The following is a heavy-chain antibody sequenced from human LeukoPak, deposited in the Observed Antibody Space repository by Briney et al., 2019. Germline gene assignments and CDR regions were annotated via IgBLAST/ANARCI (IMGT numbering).Heavy chain of an antibody. Sequence: PSETLSLTCAVYGGSFSGYYWSWIRQPPGKGLEWIGEINHSGSTNYNPSLKSRVTISVDTSKNQFSLKLSSVTAADTAVYYCARVKGQQLVGWGQGTLVTVSS. CDR2: INHSGST. D-gene: IGHD6-13*01. CDR1: GGSFSGYY. CDR3: ARVKGQQLVG. V-gene: IGHV4-34*01. J-gene: IGHJ4*02.